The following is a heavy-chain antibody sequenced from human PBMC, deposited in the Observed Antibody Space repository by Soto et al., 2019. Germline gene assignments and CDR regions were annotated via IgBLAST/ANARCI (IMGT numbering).Heavy chain of an antibody. Sequence: EVQLAESGGGLVQPGGSLRLSCVASGYTSSAHYMDWVRQAPGKGLEWVGRSRDKVHSHTTEYAASVKGRFTISRGDSENSLYLQMNSLKTEDTAVYSCARGVVSTGYFDYCGQGTLVTVSS. CDR3: ARGVVSTGYFDY. J-gene: IGHJ4*02. V-gene: IGHV3-72*01. CDR2: SRDKVHSHTT. D-gene: IGHD5-12*01. CDR1: GYTSSAHY.